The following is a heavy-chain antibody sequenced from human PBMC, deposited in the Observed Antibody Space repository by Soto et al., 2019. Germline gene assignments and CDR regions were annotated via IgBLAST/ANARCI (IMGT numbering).Heavy chain of an antibody. CDR3: ARHSVVSRLAAFDI. CDR1: GGSISSSSYY. V-gene: IGHV4-39*01. J-gene: IGHJ3*02. Sequence: SETLSLTCTVSGGSISSSSYYWGWIRQPPGKGLEWIGSIYYSGSTYYNPSLKSRVTISVDTSKSQFSLKLSSVTAADTAVYYCARHSVVSRLAAFDIWGQGTMVTVSS. CDR2: IYYSGST. D-gene: IGHD6-19*01.